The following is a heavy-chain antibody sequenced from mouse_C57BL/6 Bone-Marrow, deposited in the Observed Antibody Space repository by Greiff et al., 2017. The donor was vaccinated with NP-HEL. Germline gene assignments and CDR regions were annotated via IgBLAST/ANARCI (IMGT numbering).Heavy chain of an antibody. CDR1: GYSFTGYF. D-gene: IGHD1-1*01. V-gene: IGHV1-20*01. Sequence: EVMLVESGPELVKPGDSVKISCKASGYSFTGYFMNWVMQSHGKSLEWIGRINPYNGDTFYNQKFKGKATLTVDKSSSTAHMELRSLTSEDSAVYYCAREGGYYYGSSLWWYFDVWGTGTTVTVSS. J-gene: IGHJ1*03. CDR3: AREGGYYYGSSLWWYFDV. CDR2: INPYNGDT.